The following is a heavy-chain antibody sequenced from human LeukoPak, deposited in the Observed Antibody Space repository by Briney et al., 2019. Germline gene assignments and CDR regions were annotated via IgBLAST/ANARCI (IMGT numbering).Heavy chain of an antibody. CDR1: GYTFTSYA. CDR3: AVSRTESSGYYYTLDY. CDR2: MNPNSGNT. V-gene: IGHV1-8*01. Sequence: GASVKVSCKASGYTFTSYAINWVRQATGQGLEWMGWMNPNSGNTGYAQKFQGRVTMTRNTSISTAYMELSSLRSEDTAVYYCAVSRTESSGYYYTLDYWGQGTLVTVPS. D-gene: IGHD3-22*01. J-gene: IGHJ4*02.